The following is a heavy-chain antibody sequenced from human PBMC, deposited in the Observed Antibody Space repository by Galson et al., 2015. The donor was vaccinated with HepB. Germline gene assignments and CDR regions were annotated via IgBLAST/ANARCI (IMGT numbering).Heavy chain of an antibody. Sequence: SLRLSCAASGFTFSSYAMSWVRQSPGKGLEWVSTMSGSSGGNTYYADSVKGRFTISRDNSKDTLYLQMNSPRAEDTAVYYCTRDIKVYSSSSFDYWGQGTLVTVSS. CDR1: GFTFSSYA. V-gene: IGHV3-23*01. D-gene: IGHD6-6*01. CDR2: MSGSSGGNT. J-gene: IGHJ4*02. CDR3: TRDIKVYSSSSFDY.